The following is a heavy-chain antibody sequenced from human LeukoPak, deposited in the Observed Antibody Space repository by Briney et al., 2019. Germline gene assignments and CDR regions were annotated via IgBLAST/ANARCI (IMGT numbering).Heavy chain of an antibody. CDR3: ARDSRYSSSWYDAFDI. D-gene: IGHD6-13*01. CDR2: IYYSGST. Sequence: SETLSLTCTVSGGSISSHYWSWIRQPPGKGLEWIGYIYYSGSTNYNPSLKSRVTISVDTSKHQFSLKLRSVTAADTAVYYCARDSRYSSSWYDAFDIWGQGTMVTVSS. CDR1: GGSISSHY. J-gene: IGHJ3*02. V-gene: IGHV4-59*11.